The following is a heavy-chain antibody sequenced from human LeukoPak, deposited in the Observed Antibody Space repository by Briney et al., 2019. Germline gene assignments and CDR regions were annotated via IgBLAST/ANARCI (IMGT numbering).Heavy chain of an antibody. Sequence: GGSLRLSCAASGFTFNTYWMHWVRQAPGKGLVWVSRINPDGRTTNYADSVKGRFTISRDNAKNTLYLQMNSLRVEDTDTYYCAKVDGSGNSIFDYWGQGTLVPVSS. CDR2: INPDGRTT. D-gene: IGHD3-22*01. V-gene: IGHV3-74*01. CDR1: GFTFNTYW. J-gene: IGHJ4*02. CDR3: AKVDGSGNSIFDY.